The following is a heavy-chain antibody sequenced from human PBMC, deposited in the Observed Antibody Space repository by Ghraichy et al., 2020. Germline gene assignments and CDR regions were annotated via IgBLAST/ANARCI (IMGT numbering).Heavy chain of an antibody. D-gene: IGHD3-10*01. CDR3: ARDPITMVRGATNWFDP. V-gene: IGHV1-69*04. J-gene: IGHJ5*02. Sequence: SVKVSCKASGGTFSSYAISWVRQAPGQGLEWMGRIIPILGIANYAQKFQGRVTITADKSTSTAYMELSSLRSEDTAVYYCARDPITMVRGATNWFDPWGQGTLVTVSS. CDR2: IIPILGIA. CDR1: GGTFSSYA.